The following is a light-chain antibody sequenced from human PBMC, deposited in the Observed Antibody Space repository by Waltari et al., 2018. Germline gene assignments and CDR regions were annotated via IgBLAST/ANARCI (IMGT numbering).Light chain of an antibody. CDR3: QQHNDWPRT. V-gene: IGKV3-15*01. Sequence: EVVMPQSPATLSVSPGERAPLSCRASQSVSINLSWYQQKPGQAPRLLMYSASIRAAGIPARCSGSGSGTEFTLTISSLQSEDIAVYYCQQHNDWPRTFGQGTKVEI. J-gene: IGKJ1*01. CDR2: SAS. CDR1: QSVSIN.